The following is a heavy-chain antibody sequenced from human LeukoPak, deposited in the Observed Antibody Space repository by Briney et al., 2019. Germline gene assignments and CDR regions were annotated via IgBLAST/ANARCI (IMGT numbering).Heavy chain of an antibody. CDR2: IDSGGSNT. D-gene: IGHD2-15*01. J-gene: IGHJ3*02. Sequence: GGSLRLSCAVSGFTFSRHWMHWARHAPGKGLVWVSRIDSGGSNTRYADSVKGRFTVSRDNAKNTVYLQMNSLRADDTAVYYCVRERYSSGPDGFDIWGQGTVVTVSS. CDR3: VRERYSSGPDGFDI. V-gene: IGHV3-74*01. CDR1: GFTFSRHW.